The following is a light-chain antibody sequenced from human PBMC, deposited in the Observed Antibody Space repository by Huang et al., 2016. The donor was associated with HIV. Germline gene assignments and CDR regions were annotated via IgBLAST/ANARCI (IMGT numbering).Light chain of an antibody. CDR2: GAS. CDR1: QNINSN. V-gene: IGKV3-15*01. CDR3: QQYNNWPPVT. J-gene: IGKJ2*01. Sequence: EVVMTQSPATLSVSPGERATRSCRASQNINSNLAWYQQKPGQTPSLLIYGASSRSTCIPARFSGSGSGTEVTLTISSLQSEDFAVYYWQQYNNWPPVTFGQGTKLEIK.